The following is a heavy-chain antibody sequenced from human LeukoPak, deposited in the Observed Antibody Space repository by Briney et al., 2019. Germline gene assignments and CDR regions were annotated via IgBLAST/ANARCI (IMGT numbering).Heavy chain of an antibody. D-gene: IGHD5-12*01. J-gene: IGHJ4*02. V-gene: IGHV1-2*02. Sequence: GASVKVSCKASGGTFSSYAISWVRQAPGQGLEWMGWIDPNSGGTNYAQKFQGRVTMTRDTSISTAYMELSRLRSDDTAVYYCARDPWYGYSGYDPRFDYWGQGTLVTVSS. CDR1: GGTFSSYA. CDR2: IDPNSGGT. CDR3: ARDPWYGYSGYDPRFDY.